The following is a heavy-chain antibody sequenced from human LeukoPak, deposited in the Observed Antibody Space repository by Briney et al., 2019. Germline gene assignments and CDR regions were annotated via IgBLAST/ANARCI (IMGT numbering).Heavy chain of an antibody. Sequence: GASVKVSCKASGYTFTSYGISWVRQAPGQGLEWMGWISAYNGNTNYTQKLQGRVTMTTDTSTSTAYMELRSLRSDDAAVYYCARTDSSGKSDYWGQGTLVTVSS. D-gene: IGHD3-22*01. J-gene: IGHJ4*02. V-gene: IGHV1-18*01. CDR2: ISAYNGNT. CDR3: ARTDSSGKSDY. CDR1: GYTFTSYG.